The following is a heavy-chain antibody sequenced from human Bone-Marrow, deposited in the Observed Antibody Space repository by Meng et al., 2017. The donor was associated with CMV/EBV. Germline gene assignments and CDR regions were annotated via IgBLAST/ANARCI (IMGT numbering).Heavy chain of an antibody. CDR1: GFTFSDYY. CDR2: ISSSGSTI. D-gene: IGHD2-2*01. V-gene: IGHV3-11*04. CDR3: ARVNERLVVPAAMSDYYGMDV. Sequence: GGSLRLSCAASGFTFSDYYMSWIRQAPGKGLEWVSYISSSGSTIYYADSVKGRFIISRDNAKNSLYLQMNSLRAEDTAVYYCARVNERLVVPAAMSDYYGMDVWGQGTTVTVSS. J-gene: IGHJ6*02.